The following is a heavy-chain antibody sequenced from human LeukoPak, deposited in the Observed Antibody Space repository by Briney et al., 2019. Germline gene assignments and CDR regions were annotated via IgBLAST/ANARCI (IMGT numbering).Heavy chain of an antibody. V-gene: IGHV4-59*01. J-gene: IGHJ5*02. CDR2: IYYSGST. Sequence: PSETLSLTCTVSGGSISSYYWSWIRQPPGKGLEWIGYIYYSGSTNYNPSLKSRVTISVDTSKNQFSLKLSSVTAADTAVYYCARDSRFRDFWSGYYSGGWFDPWGQGTLVTASS. CDR3: ARDSRFRDFWSGYYSGGWFDP. CDR1: GGSISSYY. D-gene: IGHD3-3*01.